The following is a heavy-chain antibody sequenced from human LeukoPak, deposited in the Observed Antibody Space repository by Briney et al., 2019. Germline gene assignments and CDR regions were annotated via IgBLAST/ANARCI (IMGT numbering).Heavy chain of an antibody. CDR3: ASGVVVPAGPDAFDI. CDR2: MNPNSGNT. CDR1: GYTFTSYD. V-gene: IGHV1-8*01. D-gene: IGHD2-2*01. Sequence: ASVKVSCKASGYTFTSYDINWVRQATGQGLEWMGWMNPNSGNTGYARKFQGRVTMTRNTSIGTAYMELSSLRSEDTAVYYCASGVVVPAGPDAFDIWGQGTMVTVSS. J-gene: IGHJ3*02.